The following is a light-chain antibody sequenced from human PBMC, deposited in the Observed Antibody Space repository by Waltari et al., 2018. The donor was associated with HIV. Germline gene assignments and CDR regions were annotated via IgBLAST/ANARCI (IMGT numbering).Light chain of an antibody. Sequence: QSALTQPASVSGSPGQSITISCTGTSSDVGGYNYVSWYQQHPGKAPKLMIYDVSKRPSGVSIRFSGSRSGNTASLPISGRQAEDEADYYCSSYAGSSTWVFGGGTKLAFL. CDR3: SSYAGSSTWV. V-gene: IGLV2-14*01. J-gene: IGLJ3*02. CDR2: DVS. CDR1: SSDVGGYNY.